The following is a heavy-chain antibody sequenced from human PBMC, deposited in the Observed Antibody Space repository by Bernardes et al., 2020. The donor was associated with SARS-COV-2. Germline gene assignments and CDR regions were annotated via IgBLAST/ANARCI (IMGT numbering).Heavy chain of an antibody. Sequence: GGSLRLSCVASGFTFTSYTMTWVRQAPGKGLEWVSRIRCSGDDIKYADSVRGRFTISRDNSKNTLYLQLNSLRADDTAVYYCARGAGRLITGPDYWGQGTLVTVSS. D-gene: IGHD3-16*01. J-gene: IGHJ4*02. V-gene: IGHV3-23*01. CDR3: ARGAGRLITGPDY. CDR2: IRCSGDDI. CDR1: GFTFTSYT.